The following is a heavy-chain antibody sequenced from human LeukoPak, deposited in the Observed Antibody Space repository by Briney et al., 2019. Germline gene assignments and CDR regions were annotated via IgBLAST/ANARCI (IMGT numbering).Heavy chain of an antibody. D-gene: IGHD5-18*01. CDR3: ARHLDVDTAMVGLDS. J-gene: IGHJ4*02. V-gene: IGHV5-51*01. CDR1: GYSFTSYW. Sequence: HGESLKISCKGSGYSFTSYWIGWVRQMPGKGLEWMGIIYPGDSDTRYSPSFQGQVTISADKSISTAYLQWSSLKASDTGMYYCARHLDVDTAMVGLDSWGQGSRLTVSS. CDR2: IYPGDSDT.